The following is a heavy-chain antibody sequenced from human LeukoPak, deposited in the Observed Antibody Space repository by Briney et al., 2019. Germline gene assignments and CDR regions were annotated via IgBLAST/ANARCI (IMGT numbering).Heavy chain of an antibody. Sequence: GGSLRLSCVVSGFTFSNAWMSWIRQAPGKGLEWVGRIKTKTDGDRTDYAAPVEGRFTISRDDSKNTLSLQMNSLKTEDTAVYYCAGGPARIRYWGQGTLVTVSS. J-gene: IGHJ4*02. CDR3: AGGPARIRY. CDR1: GFTFSNAW. D-gene: IGHD6-6*01. V-gene: IGHV3-15*01. CDR2: IKTKTDGDRT.